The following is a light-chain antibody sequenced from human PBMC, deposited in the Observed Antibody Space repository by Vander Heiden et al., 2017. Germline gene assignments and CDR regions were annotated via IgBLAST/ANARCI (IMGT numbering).Light chain of an antibody. CDR3: SSYGGSNNLL. V-gene: IGLV2-8*01. CDR2: EVP. J-gene: IGLJ2*01. Sequence: QSALTQPHSASGSPGQSVTITYTGSSSDVGGYNYVSWYQQNPGKAPQLMVYEVPKRPSGVPDRFSGSKSGNTAYLTVSGLQAEDEADYYCSSYGGSNNLLFGGGTKLTVL. CDR1: SSDVGGYNY.